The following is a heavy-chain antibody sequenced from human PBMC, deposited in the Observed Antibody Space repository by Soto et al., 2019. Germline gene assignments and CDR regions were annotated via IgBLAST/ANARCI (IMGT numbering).Heavy chain of an antibody. J-gene: IGHJ4*02. CDR2: LHPEAGEA. V-gene: IGHV1-24*01. Sequence: ASVKVFCKISGHTLTEFSILCVRQAPGKGLEWMGDLHPEAGEAISAQKWHGRFTVTEDTVPDTAYMEQSGLKPDDTAVYSCATPPALRGAMITNINFGLWGKRTPVTVST. CDR1: GHTLTEFS. D-gene: IGHD3-10*01. CDR3: ATPPALRGAMITNINFGL.